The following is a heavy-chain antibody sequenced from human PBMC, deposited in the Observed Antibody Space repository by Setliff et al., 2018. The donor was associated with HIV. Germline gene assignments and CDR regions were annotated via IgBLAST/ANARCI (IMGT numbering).Heavy chain of an antibody. J-gene: IGHJ3*02. V-gene: IGHV3-33*08. CDR2: ISYDGGRK. Sequence: PGGSLRLSCVTSGFTFTKYGLHWVRQAPGKGLEWVAVISYDGGRKDYAESVNGRFTISRDDSKSTLYLQMNSLRVEDTAVYYCSAFEMWGQGTVVTVSS. CDR1: GFTFTKYG. CDR3: SAFEM.